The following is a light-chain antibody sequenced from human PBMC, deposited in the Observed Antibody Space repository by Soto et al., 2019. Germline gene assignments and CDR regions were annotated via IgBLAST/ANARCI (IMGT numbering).Light chain of an antibody. CDR3: QQSYSTPTWT. CDR1: QGISSY. Sequence: ALRMTQSPSSFSASTGDRVTIXXRARQGISSYLAWYQQKPGKAPKLXXYAASSLQSGVPSRFSGSGSGTDFTLTISSLQPEDFATYYCQQSYSTPTWTFGQGTKVDIK. J-gene: IGKJ1*01. CDR2: AAS. V-gene: IGKV1-8*01.